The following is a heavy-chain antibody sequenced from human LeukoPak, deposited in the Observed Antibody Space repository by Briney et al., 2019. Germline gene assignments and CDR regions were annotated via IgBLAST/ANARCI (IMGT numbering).Heavy chain of an antibody. J-gene: IGHJ4*02. V-gene: IGHV3-30*04. CDR3: ARDRSMVNTATIDN. D-gene: IGHD3-10*01. CDR2: ISFDKSNK. CDR1: GFRFSSYA. Sequence: PGGSLRLSCAASGFRFSSYAMHWVRQAPGKGLEWVAVISFDKSNKYFADSVKGRFTIARDNSKNTLYLQMNSLRADDTAVYYCARDRSMVNTATIDNWGQGTLVTVSS.